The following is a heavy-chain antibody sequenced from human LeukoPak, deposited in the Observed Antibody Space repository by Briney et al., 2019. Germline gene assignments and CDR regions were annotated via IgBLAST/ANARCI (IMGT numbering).Heavy chain of an antibody. CDR1: GGSTSSSSYY. CDR2: LYYSGSS. J-gene: IGHJ3*02. CDR3: AKSRNYYESRDAFDI. Sequence: PSETLPLTYTVSGGSTSSSSYYWAWIRQPPGKGLEWIGSLYYSGSSSYNPSLKSRLTISVDISKNQFSLRLSSVTAADTAVYYCAKSRNYYESRDAFDIWGQGTMVTVSS. V-gene: IGHV4-39*01. D-gene: IGHD3-22*01.